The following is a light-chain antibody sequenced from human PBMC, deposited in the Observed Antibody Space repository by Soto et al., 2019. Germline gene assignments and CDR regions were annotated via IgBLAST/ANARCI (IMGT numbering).Light chain of an antibody. CDR1: SSDVGGYNF. CDR2: EVS. V-gene: IGLV2-14*01. J-gene: IGLJ1*01. Sequence: QSALTQPASASGSPGQSITISCTGTSSDVGGYNFFSWYQQHPGKAPKLVIYEVSNRPSGVSNRFSGSKSGNTASLTISGLQAEDEADYYCSSYTSSSTLEGVFGTGTKLTVL. CDR3: SSYTSSSTLEGV.